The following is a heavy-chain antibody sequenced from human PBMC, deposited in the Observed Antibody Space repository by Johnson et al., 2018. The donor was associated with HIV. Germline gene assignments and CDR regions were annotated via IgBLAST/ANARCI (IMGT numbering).Heavy chain of an antibody. CDR3: AKDRWHYYFWVDAFDI. J-gene: IGHJ3*02. CDR1: GFTFNDHY. Sequence: QVQLVESGGGLVKPGGSLRLSCAASGFTFNDHYMSWIRQAPGKGLEWVSYISSSGSTKYYTDSLKGRLTISRDNAKNTLYLQMNSLRAEDTAVYYCAKDRWHYYFWVDAFDIWGQGTMVTVSS. D-gene: IGHD3-3*01. V-gene: IGHV3-11*04. CDR2: ISSSGSTK.